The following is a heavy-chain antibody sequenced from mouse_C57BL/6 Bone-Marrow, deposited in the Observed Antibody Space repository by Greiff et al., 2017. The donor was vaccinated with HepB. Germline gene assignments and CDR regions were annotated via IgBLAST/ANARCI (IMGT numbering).Heavy chain of an antibody. CDR3: TRSMEYYGYECYFDY. Sequence: VQLQQSGTVLARPGASVKMSCKTSGYTFTSYWMHWVKQRPGQGLEWIGAIYPGNSDTSYNQKFKGKAKLTAVTSASTAYMELSSLTNEDSAVYYVTRSMEYYGYECYFDYWGQGTTLTVSS. V-gene: IGHV1-5*01. J-gene: IGHJ2*01. CDR2: IYPGNSDT. CDR1: GYTFTSYW. D-gene: IGHD2-2*01.